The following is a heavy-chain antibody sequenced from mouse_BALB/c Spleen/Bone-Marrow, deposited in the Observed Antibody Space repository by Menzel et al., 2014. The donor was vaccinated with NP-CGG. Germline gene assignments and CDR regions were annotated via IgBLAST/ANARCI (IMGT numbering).Heavy chain of an antibody. D-gene: IGHD6-1*01. V-gene: IGHV10-1*02. Sequence: EVKLVESGGGLVQPKRSLKLSCAASEFTFTTYAMNWVRQAPGKGLEWVAGIRSRSNNYASYYAVSVKARLSISCNDSQSLTYLQMNNLKTEGTAMYYCVAATSFDVWGAGTLVTVSS. CDR3: VAATSFDV. CDR2: IRSRSNNYAS. J-gene: IGHJ1*01. CDR1: EFTFTTYA.